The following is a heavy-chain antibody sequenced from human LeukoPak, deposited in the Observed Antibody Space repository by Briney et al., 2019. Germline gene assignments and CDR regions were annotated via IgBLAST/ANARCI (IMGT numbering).Heavy chain of an antibody. V-gene: IGHV1-24*01. CDR1: GYNLFELS. CDR3: ARDPEY. CDR2: FDPEDAKT. Sequence: ASVKVSCKVSGYNLFELSMHWVRQTPGKGLEWMGGFDPEDAKTIYAPEFQGRVTMTRDTSISTAYMELSRLRSDDTAVYYCARDPEYWGQGTLVTVSS. J-gene: IGHJ4*02. D-gene: IGHD1-14*01.